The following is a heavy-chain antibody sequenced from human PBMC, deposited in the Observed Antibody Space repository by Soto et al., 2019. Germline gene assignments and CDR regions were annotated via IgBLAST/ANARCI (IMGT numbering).Heavy chain of an antibody. CDR1: GFTFSSYG. CDR2: IWYDGSNK. J-gene: IGHJ4*02. D-gene: IGHD2-21*01. V-gene: IGHV3-33*01. CDR3: AREKRIDCGGDCYPGNLDY. Sequence: GGSLRLSCAASGFTFSSYGMHWVRQAPGKGLEWVAVIWYDGSNKYYADSVKGRFTISRDNSKNTLYLQMNSLRAEDTAVYYCAREKRIDCGGDCYPGNLDYWGQGTLVTVSS.